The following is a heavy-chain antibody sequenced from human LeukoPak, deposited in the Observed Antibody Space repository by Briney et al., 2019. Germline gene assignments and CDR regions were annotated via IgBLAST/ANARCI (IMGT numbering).Heavy chain of an antibody. Sequence: PSETLSLTCTVSGGSISSSSYYWGWIRQPPGKGLEWIVSVYYGGSTHYSPSLKSRVTISVDTSKNQFSLKLNSVTAADTAVYYCARHWSTGEWFGSTFVHWGQGTLVTVSS. V-gene: IGHV4-39*01. D-gene: IGHD3-10*01. CDR2: VYYGGST. CDR1: GGSISSSSYY. CDR3: ARHWSTGEWFGSTFVH. J-gene: IGHJ4*02.